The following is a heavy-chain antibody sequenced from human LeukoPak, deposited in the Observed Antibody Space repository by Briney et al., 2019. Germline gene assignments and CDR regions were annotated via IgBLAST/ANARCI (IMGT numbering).Heavy chain of an antibody. CDR2: IYSDGSRT. CDR3: VKSPGSGWPV. J-gene: IGHJ4*02. CDR1: GFAFGDYS. Sequence: GGSLRLSCAASGFAFGDYSMHWVRQAPGKGLEYLSAIYSDGSRTYYADSVKGRFTISRDNSKNTLYFEMSSLRVEDTAVYYCVKSPGSGWPVWGQGTLLTVSS. V-gene: IGHV3-64D*06. D-gene: IGHD6-19*01.